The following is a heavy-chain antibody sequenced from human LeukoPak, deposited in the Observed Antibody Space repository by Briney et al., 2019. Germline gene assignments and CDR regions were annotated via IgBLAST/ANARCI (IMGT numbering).Heavy chain of an antibody. V-gene: IGHV4-61*02. J-gene: IGHJ4*02. D-gene: IGHD6-19*01. CDR3: ARSRGSGWGRTYYFDY. Sequence: SETLSLTCTVSGGSISSGSYYWSWIRQPAGKGLEWIGRIYTSGSTNYNPSLKSRVTISVDTSKNQFSLKLSSVTAADTAVYYCARSRGSGWGRTYYFDYWGQGTLVTVSS. CDR2: IYTSGST. CDR1: GGSISSGSYY.